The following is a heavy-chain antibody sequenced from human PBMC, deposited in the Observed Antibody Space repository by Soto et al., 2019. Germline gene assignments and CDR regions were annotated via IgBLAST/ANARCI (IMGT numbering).Heavy chain of an antibody. V-gene: IGHV5-10-1*01. CDR3: ASAKIAARRYYYYYGMDV. Sequence: GESLKISCKGSGYSFTSYWISWVRQMPGKGLEWMGRIDPIDSYTNYSPSFQGHVTISADKSISTAYLQWSSLKASDTAMYYCASAKIAARRYYYYYGMDVWGQGTTVTVSS. CDR1: GYSFTSYW. CDR2: IDPIDSYT. J-gene: IGHJ6*02. D-gene: IGHD6-6*01.